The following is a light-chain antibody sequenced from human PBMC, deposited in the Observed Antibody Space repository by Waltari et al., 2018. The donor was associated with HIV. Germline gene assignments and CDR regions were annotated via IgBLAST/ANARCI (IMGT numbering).Light chain of an antibody. CDR3: QQYGRSVT. J-gene: IGKJ4*01. CDR2: GAS. Sequence: EIVLTQSPGTLSLSPGDRATLPCRASQSVSSSYLAWYQQTPGQAPRLLIYGASRRATGIPDRFSGSGSGTDFTLTISRLEPEDFAVYYCQQYGRSVTFGGGTKVEIK. CDR1: QSVSSSY. V-gene: IGKV3-20*01.